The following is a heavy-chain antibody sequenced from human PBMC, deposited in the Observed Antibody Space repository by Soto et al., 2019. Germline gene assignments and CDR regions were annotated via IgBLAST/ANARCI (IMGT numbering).Heavy chain of an antibody. CDR1: QFTFRYYA. CDR3: AKGRPAVDL. CDR2: ISGAGGST. V-gene: IGHV3-23*01. J-gene: IGHJ2*01. D-gene: IGHD6-25*01. Sequence: EVQLLESGGGLVQPGGSLSLSCAATQFTFRYYAMGWVRQAPGKGLEWVSLISGAGGSTNYADSVKGRFAISRDNSENTLYLPLTSLSAEDTAVYYCAKGRPAVDLWGRGTLVIVSS.